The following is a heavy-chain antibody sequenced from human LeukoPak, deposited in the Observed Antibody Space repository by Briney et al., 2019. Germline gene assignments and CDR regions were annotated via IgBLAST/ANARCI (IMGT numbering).Heavy chain of an antibody. CDR1: GYTFTSHV. CDR2: INPGNGNT. Sequence: ASVKVSCKASGYTFTSHVMHWVRQAPGQRAEWMGWINPGNGNTKYSQKLQGRVTITRDTSASTAYMELSSLRSEDTAVYYCARNWAVTGTGWFDPWGQGTLVTVSS. J-gene: IGHJ5*02. D-gene: IGHD6-19*01. V-gene: IGHV1-3*01. CDR3: ARNWAVTGTGWFDP.